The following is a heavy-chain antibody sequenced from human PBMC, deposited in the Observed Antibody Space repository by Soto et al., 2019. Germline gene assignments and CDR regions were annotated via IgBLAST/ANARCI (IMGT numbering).Heavy chain of an antibody. CDR3: VVVRGVKGPDY. V-gene: IGHV4-34*01. D-gene: IGHD3-10*01. J-gene: IGHJ4*02. CDR1: GGSFSGYY. Sequence: QVQLQQWGAGLLKPSETLSLTCAVYGGSFSGYYWSWIRQPPGKGLEWIGEINHSGNTNYNPSLKSRVTISVDTSKNQFSLKLSSVTAADTAVYYCVVVRGVKGPDYWGQGTLVTVSS. CDR2: INHSGNT.